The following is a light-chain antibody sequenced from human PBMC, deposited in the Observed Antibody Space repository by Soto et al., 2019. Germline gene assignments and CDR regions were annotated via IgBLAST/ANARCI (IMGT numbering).Light chain of an antibody. CDR1: QSVSSN. CDR3: QQYNNWPPSFT. V-gene: IGKV3-15*01. J-gene: IGKJ3*01. CDR2: GAS. Sequence: EIVMTQSPATLSVSPGERATLSCRASQSVSSNLAWYQQKPGQAPRLLIYGASTRATGIPARFSGSGSGTEFTLTISSLHSEDFAVYYCQQYNNWPPSFTFGPGTKVDI.